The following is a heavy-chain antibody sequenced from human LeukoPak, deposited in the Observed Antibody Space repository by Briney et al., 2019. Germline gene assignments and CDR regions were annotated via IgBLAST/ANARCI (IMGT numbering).Heavy chain of an antibody. CDR2: IWYDGSNE. Sequence: GRSLRLSCAASGFTFSSYGMHWVRQAPGEGLEWVALIWYDGSNEYYADSVKGRFTVSRDNSRNTLYLQLNSLRAEDTAVYYCAKGESFGDPNTQVSDVWGKGTTVTVSS. CDR3: AKGESFGDPNTQVSDV. D-gene: IGHD3-10*01. J-gene: IGHJ6*04. V-gene: IGHV3-33*06. CDR1: GFTFSSYG.